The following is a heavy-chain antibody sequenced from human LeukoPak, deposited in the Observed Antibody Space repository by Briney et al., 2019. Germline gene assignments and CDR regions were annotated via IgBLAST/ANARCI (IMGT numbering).Heavy chain of an antibody. D-gene: IGHD6-13*01. V-gene: IGHV1-69*05. J-gene: IGHJ5*02. CDR3: ARNLAAAEDWFDP. CDR2: IIPIFGTA. CDR1: GGTFSSYA. Sequence: ASVKVSCKASGGTFSSYAISWVRQAPGQGLEWIGGIIPIFGTANYAQKFQGRVTITTDESTSTAYMELSSLRSEDTAVYYCARNLAAAEDWFDPWGQGTLVTVSS.